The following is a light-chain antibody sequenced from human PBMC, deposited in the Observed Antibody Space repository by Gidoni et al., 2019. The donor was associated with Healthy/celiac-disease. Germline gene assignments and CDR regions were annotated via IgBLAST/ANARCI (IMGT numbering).Light chain of an antibody. J-gene: IGLJ1*01. CDR1: SSDVGGYNY. CDR3: SSYTSRSTLV. V-gene: IGLV2-14*01. Sequence: QSALTQPAPVSGSPGQSITISCTGTSSDVGGYNYVSWYQQHPGKAPKLMIYEVSNRPSGVSKRFSGSKSGNTASLTISGLQAEDEADYYCSSYTSRSTLVFGTGTKVTVL. CDR2: EVS.